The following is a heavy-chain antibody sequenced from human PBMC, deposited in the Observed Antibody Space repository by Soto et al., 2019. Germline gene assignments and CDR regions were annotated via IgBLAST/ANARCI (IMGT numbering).Heavy chain of an antibody. V-gene: IGHV3-23*01. Sequence: PGGSLRLSCVASGFTFSSYAMSWVRQTPGKGLEWVSTLSGSGGTTYYADSVKGQFTISRDNSKSTLYLQMNSLRAEDTAVYYCAHFDWFIDYWGQGTLVTVSS. J-gene: IGHJ4*02. CDR1: GFTFSSYA. D-gene: IGHD3-9*01. CDR2: LSGSGGTT. CDR3: AHFDWFIDY.